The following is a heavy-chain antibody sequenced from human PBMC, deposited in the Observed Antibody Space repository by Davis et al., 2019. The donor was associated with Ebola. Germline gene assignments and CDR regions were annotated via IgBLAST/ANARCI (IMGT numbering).Heavy chain of an antibody. Sequence: ASVKVSCKASGYSFTGYYIHWVRQAPGQGLEWMGRINPKTGETRFVQKFHGRVTVTRDTSISTVYMELSSLRSEDTAVYYCARDISGPNGDDYWGQGTLVTVSS. CDR1: GYSFTGYY. J-gene: IGHJ4*02. CDR3: ARDISGPNGDDY. D-gene: IGHD7-27*01. CDR2: INPKTGET. V-gene: IGHV1-2*06.